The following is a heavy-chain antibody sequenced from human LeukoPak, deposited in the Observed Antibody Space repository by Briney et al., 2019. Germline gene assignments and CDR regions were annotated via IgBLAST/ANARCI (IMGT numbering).Heavy chain of an antibody. Sequence: SETLSLTCAVYGGSFSGYYWSWIRQPPGEGLEWIGEINHSGSTNYNPTLKSRVTISVDTSKNQFSLKLSSVTAADTAVYYCARGRGAGSGSDIYWGQGTLVTVSS. V-gene: IGHV4-34*01. CDR1: GGSFSGYY. D-gene: IGHD6-25*01. CDR2: INHSGST. CDR3: ARGRGAGSGSDIY. J-gene: IGHJ4*02.